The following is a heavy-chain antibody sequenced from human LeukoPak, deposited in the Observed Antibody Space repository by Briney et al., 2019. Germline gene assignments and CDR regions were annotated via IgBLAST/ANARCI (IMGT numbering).Heavy chain of an antibody. Sequence: ASVKVSCKASGYTFTGYYMHWVRQAPGQGLEWMGWISPNSGGTNYAQKFQGRVTMTRDTSISTAYMELSRLKSDDTAVYYCARVGRRTAAGTPFDYRGHGTLVTVSS. CDR1: GYTFTGYY. CDR3: ARVGRRTAAGTPFDY. CDR2: ISPNSGGT. J-gene: IGHJ4*01. V-gene: IGHV1-2*02. D-gene: IGHD6-13*01.